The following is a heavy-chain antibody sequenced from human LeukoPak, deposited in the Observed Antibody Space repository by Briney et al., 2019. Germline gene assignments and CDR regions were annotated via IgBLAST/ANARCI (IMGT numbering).Heavy chain of an antibody. J-gene: IGHJ5*02. CDR3: ARSSGTGEFIP. D-gene: IGHD3-10*01. CDR1: GFTFSSYG. CDR2: ISYDGSNK. V-gene: IGHV3-30*03. Sequence: GGSLRLSCAACGFTFSSYGKHWVRQAPGKGLEWVAVISYDGSNKYYADSVKGRFTISRDNSKNTLYLQMNSLRAEDTAVYYCARSSGTGEFIPWGPGTLVTVSS.